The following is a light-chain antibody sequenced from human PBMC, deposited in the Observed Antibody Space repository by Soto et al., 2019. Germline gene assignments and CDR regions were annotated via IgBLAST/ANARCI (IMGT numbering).Light chain of an antibody. J-gene: IGLJ1*01. CDR1: SSDVGSYNL. CDR2: EGS. V-gene: IGLV2-23*01. Sequence: QSALTQPASVSGSPGQSITISCTGTSSDVGSYNLVSWYQQHPGKAPKLMIYEGSKRPSGVSNRFSGSKSGNTASLTISGLQAEDEADYYCCSYAGSSTGYVSGTGTKVTVL. CDR3: CSYAGSSTGYV.